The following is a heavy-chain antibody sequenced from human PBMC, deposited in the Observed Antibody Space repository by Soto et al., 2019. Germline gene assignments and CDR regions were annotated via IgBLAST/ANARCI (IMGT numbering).Heavy chain of an antibody. D-gene: IGHD3-10*02. Sequence: SETLSLPCPVSGASLRGFYWSWIRTSAGKGLEWIGRIYATGTTDYNPSLKRRVMMSVDTSKKQFSLQLRSVTAADTAVEEYVRDGTKTFCGGFDPWGQGSTVTVSS. CDR3: VRDGTKTFCGGFDP. CDR2: IYATGTT. J-gene: IGHJ5*02. CDR1: GASLRGFY. V-gene: IGHV4-4*07.